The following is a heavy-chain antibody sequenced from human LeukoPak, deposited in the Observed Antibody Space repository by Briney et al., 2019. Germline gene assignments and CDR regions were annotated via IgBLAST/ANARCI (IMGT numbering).Heavy chain of an antibody. CDR3: AREGVRGVIIHNWFDP. CDR1: GFTFSSYA. Sequence: GGSLRLSCAASGFTFSSYAMSWVRQAPGKGLEWVAVISYDGSNKYYADSVKGRFTISRDNSKNTLYLQMNSLRAEDTAVYYCAREGVRGVIIHNWFDPWGQGTLVTVSS. V-gene: IGHV3-30*04. D-gene: IGHD3-10*01. CDR2: ISYDGSNK. J-gene: IGHJ5*02.